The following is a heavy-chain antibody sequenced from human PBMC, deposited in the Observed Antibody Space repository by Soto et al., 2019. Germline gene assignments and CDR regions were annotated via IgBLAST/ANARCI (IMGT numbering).Heavy chain of an antibody. CDR2: IYYSGST. J-gene: IGHJ5*02. CDR1: GGSISSGGYY. Sequence: SETLSLTCTVAGGSISSGGYYWSWIRQHPGKGLEWIGYIYYSGSTYYNPSLKSRVTISVDTSKNQFSLKLSSVTAADTAVYYCARDKITTVTPGGRWFDPWGQGTLVTVSS. CDR3: ARDKITTVTPGGRWFDP. V-gene: IGHV4-31*03. D-gene: IGHD4-17*01.